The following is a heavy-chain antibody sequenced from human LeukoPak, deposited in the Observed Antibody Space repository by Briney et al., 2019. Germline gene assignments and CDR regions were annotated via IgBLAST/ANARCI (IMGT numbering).Heavy chain of an antibody. CDR2: INSDGSST. D-gene: IGHD2-15*01. CDR1: RFTFSSYW. CDR3: ARDRDSDYFDY. J-gene: IGHJ4*02. Sequence: GGSLRLSCAASRFTFSSYWMHWVRQAPGKGLVWVSRINSDGSSTSYADSVKGRFTISRDNAKNTLYLQMNSLRAEDTAVYYCARDRDSDYFDYWGQGTLVTVSS. V-gene: IGHV3-74*01.